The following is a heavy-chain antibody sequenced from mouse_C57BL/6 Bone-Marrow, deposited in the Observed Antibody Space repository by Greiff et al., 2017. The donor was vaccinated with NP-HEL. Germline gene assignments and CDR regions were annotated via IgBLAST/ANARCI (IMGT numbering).Heavy chain of an antibody. Sequence: QVQLQQPGAELVMPGASVKLSCKASGYTFTSYWMHWVKQRPGQGLEWIGEIDPSDSYTNYNQKFKGKSTLTVAKSSSTAYLQHSSLTSDDSAVYYCARETVVAYYYAMDYWGQGTSVTVSS. V-gene: IGHV1-69*01. CDR3: ARETVVAYYYAMDY. CDR1: GYTFTSYW. CDR2: IDPSDSYT. J-gene: IGHJ4*01. D-gene: IGHD1-1*01.